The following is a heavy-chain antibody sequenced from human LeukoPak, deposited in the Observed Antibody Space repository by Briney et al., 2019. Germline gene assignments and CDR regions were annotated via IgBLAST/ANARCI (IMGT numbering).Heavy chain of an antibody. CDR2: IYSTGST. J-gene: IGHJ4*02. Sequence: PSETLSLTCAVSGGSVGSGGHFWSWIRQPPGKGLEWIGYIYSTGSTNYNPSLKSRITMSVDTSKNQFSLKLSSVIAADTAVYYCAMTKSQSGSYRYYFDSWGQGTLVTVSS. V-gene: IGHV4-61*08. D-gene: IGHD1-26*01. CDR1: GGSVGSGGHF. CDR3: AMTKSQSGSYRYYFDS.